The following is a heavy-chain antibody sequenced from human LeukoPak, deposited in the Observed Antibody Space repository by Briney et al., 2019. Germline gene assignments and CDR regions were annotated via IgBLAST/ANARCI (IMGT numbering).Heavy chain of an antibody. Sequence: GGSLRLSCAASGFTFSDFGMHWVRQAPGKGLEWVAVISHDGSRKYYAGSVNGRFTISRDNSKNTLSLQMTSLRAEDTAVYYCARGGGYRYGEPTYFYMDVWGKGTTVTVSS. J-gene: IGHJ6*03. D-gene: IGHD5-18*01. V-gene: IGHV3-30*03. CDR2: ISHDGSRK. CDR3: ARGGGYRYGEPTYFYMDV. CDR1: GFTFSDFG.